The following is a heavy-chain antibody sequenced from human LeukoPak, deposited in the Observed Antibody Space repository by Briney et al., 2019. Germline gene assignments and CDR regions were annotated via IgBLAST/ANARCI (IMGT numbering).Heavy chain of an antibody. CDR1: GFTFSSYA. V-gene: IGHV3-23*01. D-gene: IGHD1-26*01. CDR2: ISGSGYNT. CDR3: AIGGSYGGERFDP. Sequence: PGGSLRLSCAASGFTFSSYAMSWVRQAPGKGLEWVSAISGSGYNTNYADSVKGRFTISRDNSKNTLYLQMNSLRDDDTAVYYCAIGGSYGGERFDPWGQGTLVTVSS. J-gene: IGHJ5*02.